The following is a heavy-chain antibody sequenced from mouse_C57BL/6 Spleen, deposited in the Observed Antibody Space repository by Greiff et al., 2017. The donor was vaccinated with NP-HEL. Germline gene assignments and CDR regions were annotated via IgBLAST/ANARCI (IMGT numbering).Heavy chain of an antibody. V-gene: IGHV5-9*01. Sequence: DVQLVESGGGLVKPGGSLKLSCAASGFTFSSYTMSWVRQTPEKRLEWVATISGGGGNTYYPDSVKGRFTISRDNAKNTLYLQMSSLRSEDTALYYWARDYGLDYWGQGTTLTVSS. CDR2: ISGGGGNT. CDR1: GFTFSSYT. CDR3: ARDYGLDY. D-gene: IGHD1-2*01. J-gene: IGHJ2*01.